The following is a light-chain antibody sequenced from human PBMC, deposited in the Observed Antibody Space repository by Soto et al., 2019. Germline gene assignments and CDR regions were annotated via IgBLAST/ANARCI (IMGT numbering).Light chain of an antibody. CDR2: EGS. CDR3: CSYAGSITYVV. J-gene: IGLJ2*01. Sequence: QSVLTQPASVSGSPGQSITISCTGTSSDVGSYNLVSWYQQHPGKAPKLMIYEGSKRPSGVSNRFSGSKSGNTASLTISGLQAEDEADYYCCSYAGSITYVVFGGGTQLTVL. V-gene: IGLV2-23*01. CDR1: SSDVGSYNL.